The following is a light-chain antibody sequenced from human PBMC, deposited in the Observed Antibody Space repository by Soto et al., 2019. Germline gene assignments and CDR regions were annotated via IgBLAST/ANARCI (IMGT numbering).Light chain of an antibody. CDR1: QTVRNNY. CDR3: QQRSNWPPGVT. V-gene: IGKV3D-20*02. Sequence: EFVLTQSPGTLSLSPGERATLSCRASQTVRNNYLAWYQQKPGQAPRLLIYGASTRATGIPDRFSGSGSGTDFTLTISSLEPEDFAVYYCQQRSNWPPGVTFGQGTRLEIK. CDR2: GAS. J-gene: IGKJ5*01.